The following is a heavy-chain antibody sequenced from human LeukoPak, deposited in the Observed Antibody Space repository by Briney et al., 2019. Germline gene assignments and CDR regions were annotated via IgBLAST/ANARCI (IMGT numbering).Heavy chain of an antibody. J-gene: IGHJ4*02. CDR1: GGTFSSYA. Sequence: ASVKVSCKASGGTFSSYAISWLRQAPGQGLEWMGRIIPIFGTANYAQKFQGRVTITTDESTRTAYMELSSLRSEDTAVYYCARDHSGSVDYWGQGTLVTVSS. CDR2: IIPIFGTA. V-gene: IGHV1-69*05. D-gene: IGHD1-26*01. CDR3: ARDHSGSVDY.